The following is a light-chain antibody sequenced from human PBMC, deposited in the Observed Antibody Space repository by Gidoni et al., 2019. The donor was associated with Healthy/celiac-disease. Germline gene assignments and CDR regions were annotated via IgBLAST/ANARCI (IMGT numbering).Light chain of an antibody. J-gene: IGKJ4*01. Sequence: EVILTQSPATLSLSPGERATLSCRASHSVSSYLAWYQQKHGEAPRLLIYDASNRATGIPARFIGSGSGTDFILTISSLEPEDFAVYYCQQRSNWPLLTFGGGTKVEIK. CDR3: QQRSNWPLLT. CDR2: DAS. V-gene: IGKV3-11*01. CDR1: HSVSSY.